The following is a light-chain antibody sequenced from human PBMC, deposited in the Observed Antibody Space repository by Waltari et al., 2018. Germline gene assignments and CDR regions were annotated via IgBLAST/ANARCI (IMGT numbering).Light chain of an antibody. CDR3: ATWDDSLDTPV. Sequence: QSVPTQPPSVSGTPGQRVTISRSGSSSDTGRNTVTWYQHLPGTAPKLLIYSNYQRPSGVPDRFSGSKSGTSASLAISGLQSEDEADYYCATWDDSLDTPVFGGGTKLTVL. CDR1: SSDTGRNT. CDR2: SNY. J-gene: IGLJ3*02. V-gene: IGLV1-44*01.